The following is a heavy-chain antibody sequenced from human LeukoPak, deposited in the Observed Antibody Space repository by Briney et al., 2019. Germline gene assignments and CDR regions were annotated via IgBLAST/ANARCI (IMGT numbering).Heavy chain of an antibody. J-gene: IGHJ6*02. CDR2: INHSGST. D-gene: IGHD5-12*01. CDR3: ARGVVATSSVFYYYCYGMDV. CDR1: GGSFSGYY. Sequence: SETLSLTCAVYGGSFSGYYWSWIRQPPGKGLEWIGEINHSGSTNYNPSLKSRVTISVDTSKNQFSLKLSSVTAADTAVYYCARGVVATSSVFYYYCYGMDVWGQGTTVTVSS. V-gene: IGHV4-34*01.